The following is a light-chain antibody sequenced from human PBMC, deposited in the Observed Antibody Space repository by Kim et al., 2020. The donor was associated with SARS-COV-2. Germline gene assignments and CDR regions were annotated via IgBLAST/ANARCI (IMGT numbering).Light chain of an antibody. J-gene: IGKJ4*01. CDR1: QSVSSN. CDR2: GAS. V-gene: IGKV3D-15*01. Sequence: EIVMTQSPGTLSVSPGERATLSCRASQSVSSNLAWYQQKPGQVPRLLIYGASTRTTGIPARFSGSGSGTEFTLTISSLQSEDFAVYYCQQYNTWPLTFGGGTKVDIK. CDR3: QQYNTWPLT.